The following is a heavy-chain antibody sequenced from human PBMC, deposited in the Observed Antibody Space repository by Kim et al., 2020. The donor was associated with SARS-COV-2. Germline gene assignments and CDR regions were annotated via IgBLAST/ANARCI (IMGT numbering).Heavy chain of an antibody. D-gene: IGHD6-13*01. CDR1: GFTFSSYA. V-gene: IGHV3-23*01. J-gene: IGHJ5*02. CDR3: AKSYSSSSGNNWFDP. CDR2: ISGSGGST. Sequence: GGSLRLSCAASGFTFSSYAMSWVRQAPGKGLEWVSAISGSGGSTYYADSVKGRFTISRDNSKNTLYLQMNSLRAEDTAVYYCAKSYSSSSGNNWFDPWVQGTLVTVSS.